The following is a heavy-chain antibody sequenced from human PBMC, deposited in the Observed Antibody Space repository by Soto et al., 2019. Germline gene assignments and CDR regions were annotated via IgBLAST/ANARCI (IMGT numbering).Heavy chain of an antibody. D-gene: IGHD3-22*01. CDR1: GFTFSSYS. J-gene: IGHJ4*02. CDR2: ISSSSSYI. CDR3: ARDKANIDSSGYPG. V-gene: IGHV3-21*01. Sequence: GGSLRLSCAASGFTFSSYSMNWVRQAPGKGLEWVSSISSSSSYIYYADSVKGRFTISRDNAKNSLYLQMNSLRAEDTAVYYCARDKANIDSSGYPGWGQGTLVTVSS.